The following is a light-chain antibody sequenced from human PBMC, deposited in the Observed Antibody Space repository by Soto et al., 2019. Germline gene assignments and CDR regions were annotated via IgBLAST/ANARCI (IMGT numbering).Light chain of an antibody. CDR2: DAS. Sequence: IQMTRSPSTLSAPVGYRFNITCRASQSISSWLAWYQQKPGKAPKLLNYDASSLETGVPSRFSGSGSATDFTLTISRLHPDDFATYYRQQYNSYRTFGQGTKGDNK. CDR1: QSISSW. CDR3: QQYNSYRT. V-gene: IGKV1-5*01. J-gene: IGKJ1*01.